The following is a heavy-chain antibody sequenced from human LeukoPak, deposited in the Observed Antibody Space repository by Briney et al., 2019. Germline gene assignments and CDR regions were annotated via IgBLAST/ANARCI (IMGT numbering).Heavy chain of an antibody. J-gene: IGHJ6*02. CDR3: ARDNDSNSAYYGMVV. V-gene: IGHV3-21*01. D-gene: IGHD3-22*01. CDR1: GFTFSSYS. Sequence: GGSLRLSCAASGFTFSSYSMNWARQAPGKGLEGVSSIRSSSSYIYYADSVKGRFTISRENVKNSLYLQMNSLRAEDTAVYYCARDNDSNSAYYGMVVWGQGATVTVSS. CDR2: IRSSSSYI.